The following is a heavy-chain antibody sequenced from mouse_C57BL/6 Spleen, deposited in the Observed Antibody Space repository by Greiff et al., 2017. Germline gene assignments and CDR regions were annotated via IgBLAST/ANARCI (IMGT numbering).Heavy chain of an antibody. V-gene: IGHV1-9*01. J-gene: IGHJ3*01. Sequence: VQLQQSGAELMKPGASVKLSCKATGYTFTGYWIEWVKQRPGHGLEWIGEILPGSGSTNYNEKFKGKATFTADTSSNTAYMQLSSLTTEDSAIXYCASSSYYGSSYGGSWFAYWGQGTLVTVSA. D-gene: IGHD1-1*01. CDR2: ILPGSGST. CDR3: ASSSYYGSSYGGSWFAY. CDR1: GYTFTGYW.